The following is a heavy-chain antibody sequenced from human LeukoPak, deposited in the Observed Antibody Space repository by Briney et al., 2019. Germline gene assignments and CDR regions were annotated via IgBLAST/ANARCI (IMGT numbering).Heavy chain of an antibody. V-gene: IGHV3-7*01. D-gene: IGHD1-26*01. CDR3: ARDKVVGATNFDY. CDR1: GFTFSTYW. Sequence: GGSLRLSCAASGFTFSTYWMSWVRQVPGKGLEWVANIKQDGSEKYYVDSVKGRFTISRDSAKNSLYLQMNSLRTEDTAVYYCARDKVVGATNFDYWGQGTLVTVSS. CDR2: IKQDGSEK. J-gene: IGHJ4*02.